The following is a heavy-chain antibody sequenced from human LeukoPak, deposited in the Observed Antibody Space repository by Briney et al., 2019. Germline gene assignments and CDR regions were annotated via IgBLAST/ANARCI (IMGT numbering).Heavy chain of an antibody. V-gene: IGHV3-30*04. CDR3: AKVGDRFDY. J-gene: IGHJ4*02. D-gene: IGHD4-17*01. CDR2: ISYDGSNK. Sequence: PGGSLRLSCAASGFTFSGYAMHWVRQAPGKGLEWVAVISYDGSNKCYADSVKGRFTISRDNSKNTLYLQMNSLRAEDTAVYYCAKVGDRFDYWGQGTLVTVSS. CDR1: GFTFSGYA.